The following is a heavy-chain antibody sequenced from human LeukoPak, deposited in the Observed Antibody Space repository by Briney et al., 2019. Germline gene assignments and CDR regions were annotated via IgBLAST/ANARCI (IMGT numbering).Heavy chain of an antibody. Sequence: GGSLRPSCAASGFTFSSYAMSWVRQAPGKGLEWVSAISGSGGSTYYADSVKGRFTISRDNSKNTLYLQMNSLRAEDTAVYYCAKMYGSSWYRVWFDPWGQGTLVTVSS. V-gene: IGHV3-23*01. CDR2: ISGSGGST. CDR1: GFTFSSYA. J-gene: IGHJ5*02. D-gene: IGHD6-13*01. CDR3: AKMYGSSWYRVWFDP.